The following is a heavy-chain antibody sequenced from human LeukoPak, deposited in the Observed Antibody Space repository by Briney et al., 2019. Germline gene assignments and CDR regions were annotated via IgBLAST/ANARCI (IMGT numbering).Heavy chain of an antibody. J-gene: IGHJ5*02. CDR2: ISAIGGST. Sequence: GGSLRLSCAASGFTFTTYAMSWVRQAPGKGLEWVSGISAIGGSTYYADSVKGRFTISRDNSKNTLYLQMNSLRAEDTAVYFCAKNSGSDSGYWFDPWGQGALVTVSS. V-gene: IGHV3-23*01. D-gene: IGHD5-12*01. CDR1: GFTFTTYA. CDR3: AKNSGSDSGYWFDP.